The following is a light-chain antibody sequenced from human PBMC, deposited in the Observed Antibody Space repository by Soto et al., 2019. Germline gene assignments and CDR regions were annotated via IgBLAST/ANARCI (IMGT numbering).Light chain of an antibody. CDR2: AAS. CDR3: QQRSNWPPRT. J-gene: IGKJ4*01. CDR1: QSVSSY. V-gene: IGKV3-11*01. Sequence: EIVLTQSPATLSLSPGERATLSCSASQSVSSYLAWYQQKPGQAPRLLIYAASNRATGTPARFSGSGSGTDFTLTISSLEPEDFAVYYCQQRSNWPPRTFGGGTKVEIK.